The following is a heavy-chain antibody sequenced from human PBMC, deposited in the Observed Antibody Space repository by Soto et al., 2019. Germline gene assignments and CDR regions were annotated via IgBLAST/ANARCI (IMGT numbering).Heavy chain of an antibody. CDR1: GVTFSAYA. CDR3: AKDRMSYNSVWDPFDI. CDR2: IGGGETDT. D-gene: IGHD3-10*01. Sequence: GSLQVSRAASGVTFSAYAMSWVRKATGKGLEWVSGIGGGETDTHYAESVKGRFTISRDNSKSTLFLQMSSLGAEDTAVYYCAKDRMSYNSVWDPFDIWGQGTMVTVSS. V-gene: IGHV3-23*01. J-gene: IGHJ3*02.